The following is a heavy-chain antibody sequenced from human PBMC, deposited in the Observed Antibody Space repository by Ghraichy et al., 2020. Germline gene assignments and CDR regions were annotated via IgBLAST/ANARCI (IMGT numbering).Heavy chain of an antibody. CDR2: ISSSSSYI. V-gene: IGHV3-21*01. Sequence: GGSLRLSCAASGFTFSSYSMNWVRQAPGKGLEWVSSISSSSSYIYYADSVKGRFTISRDNAKNSLYLQMNSLRAEDTAVYYCARGFSSSWTGDAFDIWGQGTMVTVSS. CDR3: ARGFSSSWTGDAFDI. CDR1: GFTFSSYS. D-gene: IGHD6-13*01. J-gene: IGHJ3*02.